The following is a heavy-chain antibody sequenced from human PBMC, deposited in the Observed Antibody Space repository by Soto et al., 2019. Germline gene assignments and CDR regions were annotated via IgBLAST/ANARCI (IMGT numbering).Heavy chain of an antibody. CDR3: ARLKGLQSYYDSSNYLFDY. V-gene: IGHV4-61*01. CDR2: IYYSGST. J-gene: IGHJ4*02. CDR1: GGSVSSGSYY. D-gene: IGHD3-22*01. Sequence: SSETLSLTCTVSGGSVSSGSYYWSWIRQPPGKGLEWIGDIYYSGSTKYNPSLKSRVTISVDTSKNQFSLELTSVTAADTALYYCARLKGLQSYYDSSNYLFDYWGQGALVTVSS.